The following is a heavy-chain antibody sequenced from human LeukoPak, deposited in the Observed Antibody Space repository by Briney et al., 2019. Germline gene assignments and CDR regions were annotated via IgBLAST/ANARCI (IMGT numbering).Heavy chain of an antibody. V-gene: IGHV3-66*01. J-gene: IGHJ4*02. CDR1: GFTVSSNY. Sequence: GGSLRLSCAASGFTVSSNYISWVRQAPGKGLECVSVIYSGGSTYYADSVKGRFTISSDNSKNTLYLQMNRLRAEETAVYYCGREARYYGLGSYYKDRYFDYWGQGALVTVSS. CDR3: GREARYYGLGSYYKDRYFDY. D-gene: IGHD3-10*01. CDR2: IYSGGST.